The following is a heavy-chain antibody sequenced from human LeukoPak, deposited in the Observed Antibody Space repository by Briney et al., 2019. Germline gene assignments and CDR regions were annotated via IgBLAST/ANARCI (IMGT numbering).Heavy chain of an antibody. Sequence: GGSLRLSCAASGFTLTSSWMTWVRQAPGKGLEWVANIKQYGSDKYYVDSVKGRFTISRDNVKNSLYLQLNSLRAEDTAVYYCARGLTRMDCWGQGTLVTVSS. CDR2: IKQYGSDK. D-gene: IGHD3-9*01. V-gene: IGHV3-7*01. CDR1: GFTLTSSW. CDR3: ARGLTRMDC. J-gene: IGHJ4*02.